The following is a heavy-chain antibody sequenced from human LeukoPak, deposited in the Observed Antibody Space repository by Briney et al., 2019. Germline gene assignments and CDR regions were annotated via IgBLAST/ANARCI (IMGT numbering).Heavy chain of an antibody. Sequence: SETLSLTCTVSGGSISSYYWSWIRQPPGKGLEWIGYIYYSGSTNYNPSLKSRVTVSVDTSKNQFSLKLSSVTAADTAVYYCARDGPRAAAGYNWFDPWGQGTLVTVSS. V-gene: IGHV4-59*01. CDR1: GGSISSYY. CDR2: IYYSGST. CDR3: ARDGPRAAAGYNWFDP. J-gene: IGHJ5*02. D-gene: IGHD6-13*01.